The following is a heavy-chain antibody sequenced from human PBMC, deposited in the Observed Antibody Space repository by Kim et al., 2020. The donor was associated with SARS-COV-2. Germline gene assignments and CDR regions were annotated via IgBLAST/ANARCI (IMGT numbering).Heavy chain of an antibody. CDR1: GGSISSYY. D-gene: IGHD3-10*01. Sequence: SETLSLTCTVSGGSISSYYWTWIRQPPGKGLEWIGYIYYSGSTNYNPSLKSRVTISVDTSKNQFSLKLSSVTAADTAVYYCARDRRYYYGSGSYSDYGMDVWGQGTTVTVSS. CDR2: IYYSGST. J-gene: IGHJ6*02. V-gene: IGHV4-59*01. CDR3: ARDRRYYYGSGSYSDYGMDV.